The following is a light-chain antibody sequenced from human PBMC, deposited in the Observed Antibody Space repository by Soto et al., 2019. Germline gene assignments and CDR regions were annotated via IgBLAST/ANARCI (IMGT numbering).Light chain of an antibody. V-gene: IGKV1-9*01. CDR2: AAS. CDR3: QQLHGYPIT. Sequence: ILLTQSPSFLSASVGDRVTITCRACQGIDTSLAWYQQKPGKAPKLLIYAASNFQSGVPSRFSGSGSGTHFTLTISSLQPEDFATYYCQQLHGYPITFGQGTRLEIK. CDR1: QGIDTS. J-gene: IGKJ5*01.